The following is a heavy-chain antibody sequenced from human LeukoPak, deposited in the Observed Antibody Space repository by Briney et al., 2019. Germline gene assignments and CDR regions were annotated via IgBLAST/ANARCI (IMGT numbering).Heavy chain of an antibody. V-gene: IGHV4-59*01. CDR2: IYYTGST. D-gene: IGHD3-3*01. Sequence: SETLSLTCTVSGGSIGTFYWSWIRRPPGKGLEWIGYIYYTGSTNYNPSLKSRVTISVDTSKNQVSLRLTSVTAADTAVYYCVREQRSYDFSSSFYVAHGMDVWGQGTTVIVSS. CDR1: GGSIGTFY. CDR3: VREQRSYDFSSSFYVAHGMDV. J-gene: IGHJ6*02.